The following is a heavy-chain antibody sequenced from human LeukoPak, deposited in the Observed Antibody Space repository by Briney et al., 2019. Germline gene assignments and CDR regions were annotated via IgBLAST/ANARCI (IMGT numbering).Heavy chain of an antibody. J-gene: IGHJ3*02. V-gene: IGHV1-46*01. D-gene: IGHD3-22*01. CDR2: INPSGGST. Sequence: ASVKVSCKASGYTFTSYYMYWVRQASGQGLEWMGIINPSGGSTSYAQKFQGRVTMTRDTSTSTVYMELSSLRSEDTAVYYCARDPYHYDSSGYYSAFDIWGQGTMVTVSS. CDR1: GYTFTSYY. CDR3: ARDPYHYDSSGYYSAFDI.